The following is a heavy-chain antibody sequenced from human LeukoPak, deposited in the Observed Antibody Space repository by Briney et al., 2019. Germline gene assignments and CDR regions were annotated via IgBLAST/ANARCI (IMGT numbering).Heavy chain of an antibody. V-gene: IGHV4-30-2*01. J-gene: IGHJ5*02. D-gene: IGHD1-26*01. Sequence: PSETLSLTCTVSGGSISSGGYYWSWIRQPPGKGLEWIGYIYHSGSTYYNPSLKSRVTISVDRSKNQFSLKLSSVTAADTAVYYCARDSQVYSGSYYSNWFDPWGQGTLVTVSS. CDR1: GGSISSGGYY. CDR3: ARDSQVYSGSYYSNWFDP. CDR2: IYHSGST.